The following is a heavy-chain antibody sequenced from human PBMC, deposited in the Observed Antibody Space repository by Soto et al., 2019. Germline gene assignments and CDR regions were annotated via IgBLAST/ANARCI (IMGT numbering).Heavy chain of an antibody. CDR1: GDSMSSTNW. Sequence: QVQLQESGPGLVKPSGTLSLTCTVSGDSMSSTNWWSWVRQPPGKGLEWIGEIYHSGSTNFNPTLKRRVTIAIAKSKSQFALKLTSVTAADTAVYYCATFPRSWMSPPPDYWGQGTLVTVSS. CDR2: IYHSGST. D-gene: IGHD6-13*01. J-gene: IGHJ4*02. CDR3: ATFPRSWMSPPPDY. V-gene: IGHV4-4*02.